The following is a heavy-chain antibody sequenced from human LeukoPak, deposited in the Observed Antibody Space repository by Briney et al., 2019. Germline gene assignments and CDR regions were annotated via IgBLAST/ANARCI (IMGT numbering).Heavy chain of an antibody. J-gene: IGHJ4*02. CDR3: ARVGYTYGPFDY. Sequence: SETLSLTCTVSGGSISSDYWSWIRQPPGKGLEWIGYISNSGSTNYNPSLKSRVTISVDTSRNQFSLKVNPVTAADTAVYYCARVGYTYGPFDYWGQGTLVTVSS. D-gene: IGHD5-18*01. CDR1: GGSISSDY. CDR2: ISNSGST. V-gene: IGHV4-59*01.